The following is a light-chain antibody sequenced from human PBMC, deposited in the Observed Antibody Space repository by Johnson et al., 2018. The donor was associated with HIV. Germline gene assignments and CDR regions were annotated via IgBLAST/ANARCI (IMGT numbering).Light chain of an antibody. V-gene: IGLV1-51*01. CDR3: GTWDSSLSAYV. Sequence: QSVLTQPPSVSAAPGQKVTISCSGSSSNIGNNYVSWYQQLPGTAPKLLIYDNNKRPSGIPDRFSGSKSGTSTTLGITGLQTGAEADYYCGTWDSSLSAYVFGTGTKVTCL. CDR1: SSNIGNNY. J-gene: IGLJ1*01. CDR2: DNN.